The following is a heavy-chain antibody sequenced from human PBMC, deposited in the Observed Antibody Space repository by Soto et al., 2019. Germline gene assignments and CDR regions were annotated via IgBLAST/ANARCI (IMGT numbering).Heavy chain of an antibody. J-gene: IGHJ4*02. CDR1: GFTFSSYA. D-gene: IGHD3-9*01. V-gene: IGHV3-23*01. CDR2: ISGSGGST. CDR3: ANAYDILNYFDY. Sequence: GGSLRLSYAASGFTFSSYAMSWVRQAPGKGLEWVSAISGSGGSTYYADSVKGRFTISRDNSKNTLYLQMNSLRAEDTAVYYCANAYDILNYFDYWGQGTLVTVSS.